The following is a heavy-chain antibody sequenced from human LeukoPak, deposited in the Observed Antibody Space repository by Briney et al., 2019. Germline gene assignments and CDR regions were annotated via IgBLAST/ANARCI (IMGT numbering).Heavy chain of an antibody. V-gene: IGHV3-7*01. D-gene: IGHD4-17*01. CDR3: ARGPNYGDRVDYIDY. CDR2: IKQDGSEK. CDR1: GFIFRNHW. Sequence: GGSLRLSCAASGFIFRNHWMTWVRQAPGRGLVWVAHIKQDGSEKHYVDSVEGRFTLSRDDAKNSLYLQMNSLRVDDSAVYYCARGPNYGDRVDYIDYWGQGTLVTVSS. J-gene: IGHJ4*02.